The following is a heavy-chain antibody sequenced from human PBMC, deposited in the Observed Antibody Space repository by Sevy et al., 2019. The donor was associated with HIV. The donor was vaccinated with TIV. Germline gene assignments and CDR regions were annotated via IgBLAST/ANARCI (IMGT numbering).Heavy chain of an antibody. Sequence: GGSLRLSCAASGFTFSGSAMHWVRQASGKGLEWVGRIRSKANSYATAYAASVKGRFTISRDDSKKTADLRMNSLKTEDTAVYYCTSPEYSSSWFNYYYYYGMDVWGQGTTVTVSS. D-gene: IGHD6-13*01. CDR1: GFTFSGSA. V-gene: IGHV3-73*01. CDR2: IRSKANSYAT. J-gene: IGHJ6*02. CDR3: TSPEYSSSWFNYYYYYGMDV.